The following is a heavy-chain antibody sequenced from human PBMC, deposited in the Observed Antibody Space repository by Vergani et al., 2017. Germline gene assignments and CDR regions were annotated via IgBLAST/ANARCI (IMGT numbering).Heavy chain of an antibody. CDR1: GYSITNYW. V-gene: IGHV5-51*03. Sequence: EVQLVQSGAEVKKPGESLKISCQGSGYSITNYWIAWVRQRPGKGLEWMGIIYAGDSDVRYSPSFQGQVTMSVDKSLSTAYLQWSSLKASDTATYYCAKTHDFSSLDSSYNWFDPWGQGTQVTVSS. D-gene: IGHD3-3*01. J-gene: IGHJ5*02. CDR3: AKTHDFSSLDSSYNWFDP. CDR2: IYAGDSDV.